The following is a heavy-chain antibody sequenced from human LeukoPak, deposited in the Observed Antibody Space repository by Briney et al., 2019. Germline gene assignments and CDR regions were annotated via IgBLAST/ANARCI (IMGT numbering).Heavy chain of an antibody. CDR2: IWDSGTPI. D-gene: IGHD3-9*01. CDR1: GFTFSSYS. Sequence: TGGPLRLSCAASGFTFSSYSMTWVRQAPGMGLEWISYIWDSGTPIYYADSVKGRFTISRDNANNLVYLQMTSVRAEDTAVYYCARDSWLDVWGQGTMVTVSS. J-gene: IGHJ3*01. V-gene: IGHV3-48*01. CDR3: ARDSWLDV.